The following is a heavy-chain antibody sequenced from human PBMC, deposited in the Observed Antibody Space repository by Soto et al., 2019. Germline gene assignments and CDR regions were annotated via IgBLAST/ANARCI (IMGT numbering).Heavy chain of an antibody. CDR1: GGSFSGYY. Sequence: SETLSLTCAVYGGSFSGYYWSWIRQPPGKGLEWIGEINHSGSTNYNPSLKSRVTISVDTSKNQFSLKLSSVTAADTAVYYCVRGTFAAAGYFDYWGQGTLVTVSS. J-gene: IGHJ4*02. V-gene: IGHV4-34*01. D-gene: IGHD6-13*01. CDR3: VRGTFAAAGYFDY. CDR2: INHSGST.